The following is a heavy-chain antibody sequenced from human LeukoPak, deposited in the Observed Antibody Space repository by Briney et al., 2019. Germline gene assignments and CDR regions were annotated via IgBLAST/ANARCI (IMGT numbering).Heavy chain of an antibody. Sequence: GGSLRLSCGASGFTFGNYAMSWVRQAPGRGLEWVSVIPGSAGTTYYADSVKGRFTISRDNSKNTLYLQMSSLRVEDTAVYYCAKDRWTTVVRDLDYWGQGTLVTVSS. D-gene: IGHD4-23*01. CDR2: IPGSAGTT. CDR1: GFTFGNYA. V-gene: IGHV3-23*01. J-gene: IGHJ4*02. CDR3: AKDRWTTVVRDLDY.